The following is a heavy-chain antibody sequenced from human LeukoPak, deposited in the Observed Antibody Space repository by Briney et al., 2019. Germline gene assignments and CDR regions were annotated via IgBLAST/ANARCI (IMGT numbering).Heavy chain of an antibody. CDR3: ARDRPYYDFWSEWLFAFDI. J-gene: IGHJ3*02. Sequence: SETLSLTCTVSGGSISSHYWSWLRQPPGKGLEWIGYIYYSGSTNYNPSLKSRVTISVDTTKNQFSLKLSSVTAADTAVYYCARDRPYYDFWSEWLFAFDIWGQGTMVTVSS. CDR2: IYYSGST. CDR1: GGSISSHY. V-gene: IGHV4-59*11. D-gene: IGHD3-3*01.